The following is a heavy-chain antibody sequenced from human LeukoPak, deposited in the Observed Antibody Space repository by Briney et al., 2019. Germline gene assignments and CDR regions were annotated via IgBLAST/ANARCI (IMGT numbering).Heavy chain of an antibody. CDR3: AKVAEEHGMDV. V-gene: IGHV3-30*18. CDR1: GFTFSSYG. Sequence: GGSLRLSCAASGFTFSSYGMHWVRQAPGKGLEWVAVISYDGSNKYYADSVKGRFTISRDNSKNTLYLQMNSLRAEDTAVYYCAKVAEEHGMDVWGQGTTVTVSS. J-gene: IGHJ6*02. D-gene: IGHD1-26*01. CDR2: ISYDGSNK.